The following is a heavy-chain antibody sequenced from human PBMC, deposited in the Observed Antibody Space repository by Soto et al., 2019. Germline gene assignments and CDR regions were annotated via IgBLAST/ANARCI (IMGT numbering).Heavy chain of an antibody. J-gene: IGHJ4*02. Sequence: PGGYLRLSCAASGSTFDVYAMLWVRQAQGKGLGGVQGNSGMSGSKGYADCMKGRFTSSRDNAENSLYLEMLRLRAEDTGLNDCAKYIHWDYDRSGYSRGPIFDYWGQGNLVTVCS. CDR1: GSTFDVYA. V-gene: IGHV3-9*01. CDR2: NSGMSGSK. CDR3: AKYIHWDYDRSGYSRGPIFDY. D-gene: IGHD3-22*01.